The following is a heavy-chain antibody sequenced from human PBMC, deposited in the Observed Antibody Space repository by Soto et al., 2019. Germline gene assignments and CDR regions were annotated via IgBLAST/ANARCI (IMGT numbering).Heavy chain of an antibody. J-gene: IGHJ6*03. CDR2: IKQDGSEK. CDR3: ARVGYCSSTSCYAEQRGVGNIYYYYYMDV. Sequence: GGSLRLSCAASGFTFSSYWMSWVRQAPGKGLEWVANIKQDGSEKYYVDSVKGRFTISRDNAKNSLYLQMNSLRAEDTAVYYCARVGYCSSTSCYAEQRGVGNIYYYYYMDVWGKGTTVTVSS. V-gene: IGHV3-7*01. D-gene: IGHD2-2*01. CDR1: GFTFSSYW.